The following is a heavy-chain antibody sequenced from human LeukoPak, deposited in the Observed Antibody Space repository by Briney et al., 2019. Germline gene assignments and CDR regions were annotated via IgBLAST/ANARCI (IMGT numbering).Heavy chain of an antibody. CDR3: ARPLEGVVAATLGMDV. J-gene: IGHJ6*03. CDR1: GFTFSYYW. Sequence: GGSLRLSCAASGFTFSYYWMHWVRQAPGKGLVWVSVINSDGSTTDYADSVKGRFTISRDNAKNTLYLQMNSLRAEDTAVYYCARPLEGVVAATLGMDVWGKGTTVTVSS. D-gene: IGHD2-15*01. CDR2: INSDGSTT. V-gene: IGHV3-74*01.